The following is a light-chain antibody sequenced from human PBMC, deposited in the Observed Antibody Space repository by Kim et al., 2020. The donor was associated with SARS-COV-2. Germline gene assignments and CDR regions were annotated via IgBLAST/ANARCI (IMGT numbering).Light chain of an antibody. CDR2: DVS. Sequence: QSALTQPASVSGSPGQSITISCTGTSSDVGDYGYVSWYQQHPGKTPKLMIYDVSNRPLGVSNRFSGSKSGNTASLTISGLQAEDEADYYCSSYTTTSTPYVVFGGGTQLTVL. J-gene: IGLJ2*01. V-gene: IGLV2-14*03. CDR1: SSDVGDYGY. CDR3: SSYTTTSTPYVV.